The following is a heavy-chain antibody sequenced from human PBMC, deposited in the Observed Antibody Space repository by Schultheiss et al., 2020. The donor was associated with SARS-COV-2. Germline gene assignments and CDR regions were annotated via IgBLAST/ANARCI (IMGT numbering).Heavy chain of an antibody. J-gene: IGHJ6*02. CDR2: VHNSGTT. CDR1: GGSISSSSYY. D-gene: IGHD4-23*01. Sequence: SETLSLTCTVSGGSISSSSYYWGWIRQPPGKGLEWIGSVHNSGTTYYNPSLKSRVTISVDTSKNQFSLKLSSVTAADTAVYYCARDHMTTPTTGVGNYGMDVWGQGTTVTVSS. V-gene: IGHV4-39*07. CDR3: ARDHMTTPTTGVGNYGMDV.